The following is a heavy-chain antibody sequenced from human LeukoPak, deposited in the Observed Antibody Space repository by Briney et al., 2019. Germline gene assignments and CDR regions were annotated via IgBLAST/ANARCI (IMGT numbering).Heavy chain of an antibody. Sequence: GGSLRLSCAASGITFSSYWMSWVRQAPGKGLEWVANIKQDGSEKYYVDSVKGRFTISRDNAKNSLYLQMNSLRAEDTAVYYCARADWSAGDYYYYYGMDVWGKGTTVTVSS. CDR2: IKQDGSEK. J-gene: IGHJ6*04. CDR1: GITFSSYW. D-gene: IGHD3-9*01. V-gene: IGHV3-7*03. CDR3: ARADWSAGDYYYYYGMDV.